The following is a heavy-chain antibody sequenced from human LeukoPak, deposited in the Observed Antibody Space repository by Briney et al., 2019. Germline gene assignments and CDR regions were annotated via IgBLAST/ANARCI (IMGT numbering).Heavy chain of an antibody. V-gene: IGHV3-21*04. CDR2: ISSSSSYI. Sequence: GSLRLSCTASGFSFSSFYMHWVRQAPGKGLEWVSSISSSSSYIYYADSVKGRFTISRDNAKNSLYLQMNSLRAEDTAVYYCARDWGWGLDYWGQGTLVTVSS. D-gene: IGHD3-16*01. CDR3: ARDWGWGLDY. CDR1: GFSFSSFY. J-gene: IGHJ4*02.